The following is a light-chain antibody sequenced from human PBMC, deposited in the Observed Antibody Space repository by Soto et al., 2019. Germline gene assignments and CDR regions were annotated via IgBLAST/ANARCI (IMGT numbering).Light chain of an antibody. CDR3: QQYNNWPPLT. J-gene: IGKJ4*01. CDR1: QTVASN. V-gene: IGKV3-15*01. CDR2: GAS. Sequence: EIVMTQSPVTLSVSPGERVTLSCRASQTVASNLAWYQQKPGQAPRLLIYGASTRATGIPARFSGSGSGTEFTLTISSLQSEDFAVYYCQQYNNWPPLTFGGGTKVDIK.